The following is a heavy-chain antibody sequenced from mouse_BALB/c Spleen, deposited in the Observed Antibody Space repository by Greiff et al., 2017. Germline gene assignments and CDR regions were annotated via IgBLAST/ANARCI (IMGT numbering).Heavy chain of an antibody. CDR2: ISDGGSYT. V-gene: IGHV5-4*02. CDR3: ARVTYAMDY. Sequence: EVKVVESGGGLVKPGGSLKLSCAASGFTFSDYYMYWVRQTPEKRLEWVATISDGGSYTYYPDSVKGRFTISRDNAKNNLYLQMSSLKSEDTAMYYCARVTYAMDYWGQGTSVTVSS. CDR1: GFTFSDYY. J-gene: IGHJ4*01.